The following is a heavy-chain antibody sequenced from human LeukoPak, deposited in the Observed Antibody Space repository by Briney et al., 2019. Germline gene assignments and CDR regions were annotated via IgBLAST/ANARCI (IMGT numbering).Heavy chain of an antibody. D-gene: IGHD2-21*02. CDR1: GGSFSVYY. Sequence: KPSETLSLTCAVYGGSFSVYYCSWIRQPPGKGLEWIGEINHSGSTNYNPSITSRVTISVDTSKNPFSLKLSSVTAADTAVYYCARGGYCGGDCYSYIDYWGQGTLVTVSS. J-gene: IGHJ4*02. V-gene: IGHV4-34*01. CDR2: INHSGST. CDR3: ARGGYCGGDCYSYIDY.